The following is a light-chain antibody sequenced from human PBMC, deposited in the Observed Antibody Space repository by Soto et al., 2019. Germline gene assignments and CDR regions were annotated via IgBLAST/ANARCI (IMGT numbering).Light chain of an antibody. J-gene: IGKJ5*01. CDR1: QDISVY. CDR3: QKFNNAPLT. Sequence: DIQMTQSPSSLSASVGDRVTITCRASQDISVYLAWYQQKPGKVPKLLIYSASTLQSGVPSRFSGSGSGTDFTLTISRLQPEDVANYYCQKFNNAPLTFGQGTRLEIK. CDR2: SAS. V-gene: IGKV1-27*01.